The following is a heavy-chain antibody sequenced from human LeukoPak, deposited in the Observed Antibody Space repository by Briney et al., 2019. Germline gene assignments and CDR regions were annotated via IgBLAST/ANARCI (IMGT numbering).Heavy chain of an antibody. CDR3: ARDMYTSGRGY. Sequence: ASVTVSCKASGYIFTTYYMHWVRQAPGQGLEWMGIINPSDGSTNYAQNFQGRVTMTRDTSTSTVYMELSSLRSEDTAIYYCARDMYTSGRGYWGQGTLVTVSS. D-gene: IGHD6-19*01. CDR2: INPSDGST. V-gene: IGHV1-46*01. CDR1: GYIFTTYY. J-gene: IGHJ4*02.